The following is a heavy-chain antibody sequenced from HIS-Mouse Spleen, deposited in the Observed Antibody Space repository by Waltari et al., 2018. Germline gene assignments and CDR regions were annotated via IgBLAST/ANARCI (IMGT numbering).Heavy chain of an antibody. D-gene: IGHD6-13*01. V-gene: IGHV4-39*07. Sequence: QLQLQESGPGLVKPSETLSLTCTVSGGSISSRCYYWGGSRQPPGKGLEWIGSIYYSGSTYYNPSLKSRVTISVDTSKNQFSLKLSSVTAADTAVYYCAREIPYSSSWYDWYFDLWGRGTLVTVSS. CDR2: IYYSGST. J-gene: IGHJ2*01. CDR3: AREIPYSSSWYDWYFDL. CDR1: GGSISSRCYY.